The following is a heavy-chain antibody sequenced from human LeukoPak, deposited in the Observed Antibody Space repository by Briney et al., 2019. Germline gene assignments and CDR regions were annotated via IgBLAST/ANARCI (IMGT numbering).Heavy chain of an antibody. V-gene: IGHV1-69*05. CDR3: AGGQAHYYMDV. Sequence: ASVKVSCKASGGTFSSHAISWVRQAPGQGLEWMGGIIPIFGTANYAQKFQGRVTITTDESTSTAYMELSSLRSEDTAVYYCAGGQAHYYMDVWGKGTTVTVSS. CDR2: IIPIFGTA. J-gene: IGHJ6*03. CDR1: GGTFSSHA.